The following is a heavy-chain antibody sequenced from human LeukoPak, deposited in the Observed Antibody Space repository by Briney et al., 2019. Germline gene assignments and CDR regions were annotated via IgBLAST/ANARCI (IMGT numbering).Heavy chain of an antibody. V-gene: IGHV4-59*01. Sequence: PSETLSLTCTVSGGSISSYYWSWIRQPPGKGLEWIGYIYYSGSTNYNPSLKSRVTISVDTSKNQFSLKLSSVTAADTAVYYCARDGTRRAARSSDYWGQGTLVTVSS. D-gene: IGHD6-13*01. CDR3: ARDGTRRAARSSDY. J-gene: IGHJ4*02. CDR1: GGSISSYY. CDR2: IYYSGST.